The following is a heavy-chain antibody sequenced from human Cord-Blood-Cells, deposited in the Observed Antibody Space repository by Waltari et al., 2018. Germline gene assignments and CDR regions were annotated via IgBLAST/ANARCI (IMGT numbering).Heavy chain of an antibody. CDR3: ARLGGKRNSSGWYWFDP. CDR1: GGSFSVYY. D-gene: IGHD6-19*01. CDR2: INHSGST. Sequence: QVQLQQWGAGLLKPSETLSLPCAVYGGSFSVYYWSWLPQPPGKGLEWIGEINHSGSTNYNQSLKSRVTISVDTSKNQFSLKLSSVTAADTAVYYCARLGGKRNSSGWYWFDPWGQGTLVTVSS. J-gene: IGHJ5*02. V-gene: IGHV4-34*01.